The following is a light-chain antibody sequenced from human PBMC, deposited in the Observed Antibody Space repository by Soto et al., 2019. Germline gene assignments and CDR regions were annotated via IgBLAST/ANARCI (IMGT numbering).Light chain of an antibody. CDR3: SSYTSTSTLHYF. V-gene: IGLV2-14*01. J-gene: IGLJ1*01. CDR2: EVS. CDR1: CSDVGGYNY. Sequence: QSALTQPASVSGSPGQSITISCTGTCSDVGGYNYVSWYQQHPGKAPKVMIYEVSNRPSGVSNRFSGSKSGNTASLTISGLQAEDEADYYCSSYTSTSTLHYFFGTGTKLTVL.